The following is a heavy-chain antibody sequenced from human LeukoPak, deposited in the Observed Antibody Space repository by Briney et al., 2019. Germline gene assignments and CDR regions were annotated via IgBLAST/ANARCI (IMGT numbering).Heavy chain of an antibody. J-gene: IGHJ4*02. CDR2: IRSKAYGGTT. D-gene: IGHD2-15*01. CDR3: TTSYCSGGSCYTYYFDY. V-gene: IGHV3-49*04. CDR1: GFPFNSYA. Sequence: GGSLRLSCAASGFPFNSYAMHWVRQAPGKGLEWVGFIRSKAYGGTTEYAASVKGRFTISRDDSKSIAYLQMNSLKTEDTAVYYCTTSYCSGGSCYTYYFDYWGQGTLVTVSS.